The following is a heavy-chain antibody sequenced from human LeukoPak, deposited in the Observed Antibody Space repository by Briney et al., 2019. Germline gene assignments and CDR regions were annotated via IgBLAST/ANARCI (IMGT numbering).Heavy chain of an antibody. D-gene: IGHD1-26*01. CDR3: AKVLSQWDLDY. Sequence: GGSLRLSCAASGFTFSKAWMSWVRQAPGKGLEWVGRFKSKTDGGTTDYAAPVKGRFIVSRDDSKNTLYLQMNSLRTEDTAVYYCAKVLSQWDLDYWGQGTLVTVSS. V-gene: IGHV3-15*01. J-gene: IGHJ4*02. CDR2: FKSKTDGGTT. CDR1: GFTFSKAW.